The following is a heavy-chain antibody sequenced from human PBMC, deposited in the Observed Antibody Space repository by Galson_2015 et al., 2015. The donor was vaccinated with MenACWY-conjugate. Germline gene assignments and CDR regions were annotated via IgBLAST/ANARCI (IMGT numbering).Heavy chain of an antibody. D-gene: IGHD3-22*01. J-gene: IGHJ4*02. V-gene: IGHV3-21*01. Sequence: SLRLSCAAAGFKFSLYRMNWVRQAPGKGLEWVSSISSGSSYIYYADSVKGRFTISRDNANNSLHLQLNSLRVEDTALYYCARGKGSGSFPYYFDYWGQGVMVAVSP. CDR2: ISSGSSYI. CDR1: GFKFSLYR. CDR3: ARGKGSGSFPYYFDY.